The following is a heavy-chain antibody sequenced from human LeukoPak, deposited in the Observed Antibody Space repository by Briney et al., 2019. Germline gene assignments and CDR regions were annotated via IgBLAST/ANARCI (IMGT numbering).Heavy chain of an antibody. J-gene: IGHJ4*02. CDR3: ANSPSRDGYPTGY. CDR1: GFTLSSYS. V-gene: IGHV3-21*01. Sequence: GGSLRLSCAASGFTLSSYSMNWVRQAPGKGLEWVSSISSSSSYIYYADSVKGRFTISRDNAKNSLYLQMNSLRAEDTAVYYCANSPSRDGYPTGYWGQGTLVTVSS. D-gene: IGHD5-24*01. CDR2: ISSSSSYI.